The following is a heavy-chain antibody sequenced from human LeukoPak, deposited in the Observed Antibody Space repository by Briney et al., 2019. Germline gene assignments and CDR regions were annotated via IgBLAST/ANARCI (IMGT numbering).Heavy chain of an antibody. Sequence: GGSLRLSCAASGFTFSSYWMHWVRQAPGKGLVWVSRINSDGSSTSYADSVKGRFTISRDNAKNTLYLQMNSLRAEDTAVYYCAGLPHYYDSSGQTDYWGQGTLVTVSS. V-gene: IGHV3-74*01. CDR3: AGLPHYYDSSGQTDY. J-gene: IGHJ4*02. CDR2: INSDGSST. CDR1: GFTFSSYW. D-gene: IGHD3-22*01.